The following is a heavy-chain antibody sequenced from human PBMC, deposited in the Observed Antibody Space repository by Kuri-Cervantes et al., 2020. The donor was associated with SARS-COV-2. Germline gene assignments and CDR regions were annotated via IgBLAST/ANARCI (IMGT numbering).Heavy chain of an antibody. J-gene: IGHJ5*02. Sequence: GESLKISCAASGFVFSSHGMHWVRQAPDKGLEWVAAISNDGSNKYYADSVKGRFTISRDNSKNTLYLQMSSLRAEDTAVFYCARGRGPGDFWSGLNWFDPWGQGTLVTVSS. CDR3: ARGRGPGDFWSGLNWFDP. CDR2: ISNDGSNK. V-gene: IGHV3-30*03. D-gene: IGHD3-3*01. CDR1: GFVFSSHG.